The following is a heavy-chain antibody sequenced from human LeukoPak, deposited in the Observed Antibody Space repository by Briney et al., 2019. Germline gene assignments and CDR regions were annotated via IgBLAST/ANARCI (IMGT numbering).Heavy chain of an antibody. J-gene: IGHJ4*02. Sequence: SETLSLTCTVSNYSISSGYYWGWVRQSPGKGLEWIGSVYYSGTTYDNPSLKSRVTISVDTSKNQFFLKLSSVTAADTAVYYCARDLRPRHCTTNCYTFDYWGQGTLVTVSS. CDR3: ARDLRPRHCTTNCYTFDY. V-gene: IGHV4-38-2*02. D-gene: IGHD2-8*01. CDR1: NYSISSGYY. CDR2: VYYSGTT.